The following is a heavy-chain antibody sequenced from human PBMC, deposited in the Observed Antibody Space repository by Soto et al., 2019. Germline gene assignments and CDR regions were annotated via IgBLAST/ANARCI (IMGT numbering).Heavy chain of an antibody. J-gene: IGHJ4*02. Sequence: SDPTLVNPTQTLTLTCTFSGFSLSPIGMCESWIRQPPGKALEWLARVDWDDDKYYNTSLETRLTISKGTSNNQVVLTMTNMDPQDTATYYCARMRALPAFPFDYWGPGILVTVSS. CDR1: GFSLSPIGMC. CDR2: VDWDDDK. V-gene: IGHV2-70*11. D-gene: IGHD2-2*01. CDR3: ARMRALPAFPFDY.